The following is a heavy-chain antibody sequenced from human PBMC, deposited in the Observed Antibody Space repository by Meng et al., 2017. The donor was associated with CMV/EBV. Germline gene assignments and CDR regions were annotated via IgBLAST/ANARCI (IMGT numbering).Heavy chain of an antibody. J-gene: IGHJ4*02. D-gene: IGHD6-19*01. CDR1: GGSISSYN. CDR3: ARHYSGWSYYFDH. V-gene: IGHV4-59*01. CDR2: IYYSGST. Sequence: GSLRLSCIVPGGSISSYNWSWIRQPPGKGLEWIGYIYYSGSTNYNPSLKSRVTISVDTSKNQFSLKLSSVTAADTAVYYCARHYSGWSYYFDHWGQGTLVTVSS.